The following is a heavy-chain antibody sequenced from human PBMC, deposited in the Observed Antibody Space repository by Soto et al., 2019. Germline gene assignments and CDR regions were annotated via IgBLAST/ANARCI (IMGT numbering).Heavy chain of an antibody. J-gene: IGHJ6*02. Sequence: EVQLVESGGGLVTPGGSLRLSCAASGFTFSSYSMNWVRQAPGKGLEWVSSISSSSSYIYYADSVKGRFTISRDNARNSLYLQMNRLRAEDTDVYYWARVDGAARPEQFYYYSYGMAVWGQGTTVSVS. CDR1: GFTFSSYS. CDR2: ISSSSSYI. V-gene: IGHV3-21*01. D-gene: IGHD6-6*01. CDR3: ARVDGAARPEQFYYYSYGMAV.